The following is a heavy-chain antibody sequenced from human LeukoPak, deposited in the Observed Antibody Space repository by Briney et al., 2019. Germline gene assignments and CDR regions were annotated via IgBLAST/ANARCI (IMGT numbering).Heavy chain of an antibody. CDR2: IIPSFGTA. J-gene: IGHJ6*03. CDR1: GGTFSSYA. V-gene: IGHV1-69*01. D-gene: IGHD5-18*01. Sequence: SVKVSCKASGGTFSSYANSWVRQAPGQGLEWMGGIIPSFGTANYAQKFQGRVTITAYESTSTAYMELSSLRSEDTAVYYCASSFNSYGYTPSYYYYYMDVWGKGTTVTVSS. CDR3: ASSFNSYGYTPSYYYYYMDV.